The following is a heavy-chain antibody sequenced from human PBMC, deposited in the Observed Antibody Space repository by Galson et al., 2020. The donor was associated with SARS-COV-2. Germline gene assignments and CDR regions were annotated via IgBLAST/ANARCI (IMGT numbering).Heavy chain of an antibody. Sequence: LSLTCAASGFTFSSYAMSWVRQAPGKGLEWVSAISGSGGSTYYADSVKGRFTISRDNSKNTLYLQMNSLRAEDTAVYYCASSPLGYDILTGYFEATYSDYWGQGTLVTVSS. CDR3: ASSPLGYDILTGYFEATYSDY. CDR2: ISGSGGST. J-gene: IGHJ4*02. D-gene: IGHD3-9*01. CDR1: GFTFSSYA. V-gene: IGHV3-23*01.